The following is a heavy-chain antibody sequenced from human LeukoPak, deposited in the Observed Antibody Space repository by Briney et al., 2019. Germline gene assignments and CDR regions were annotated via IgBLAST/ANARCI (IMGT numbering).Heavy chain of an antibody. CDR3: VKDRVWFGELLNPLFDN. CDR2: ISWNSGRI. J-gene: IGHJ4*02. V-gene: IGHV3-9*01. Sequence: GGTLRLSCAASGFTFDDYAMHWVRQAPGKGLEWVSGISWNSGRIGYADSVKGRFTISRDNAKSSLYLQMNSLRAEDTALYYCVKDRVWFGELLNPLFDNWGQGTRVTVSS. D-gene: IGHD3-10*01. CDR1: GFTFDDYA.